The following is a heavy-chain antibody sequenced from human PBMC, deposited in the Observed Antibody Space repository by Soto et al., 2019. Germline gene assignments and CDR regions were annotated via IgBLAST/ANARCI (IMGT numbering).Heavy chain of an antibody. J-gene: IGHJ6*03. CDR2: INTNSGVT. V-gene: IGHV1-2*04. CDR3: ARESGGATATLDYYYFYMDV. CDR1: GDRFTDYY. D-gene: IGHD5-12*01. Sequence: QVQLVQSGAEVKEPGASVTVSCRASGDRFTDYYMHWVRQAPGQGLEWMGWINTNSGVTRYAQKSQRWVNMTRDPSIRTVYMQLSRLGFDDTAIYYCARESGGATATLDYYYFYMDVWGTGTTVTVSS.